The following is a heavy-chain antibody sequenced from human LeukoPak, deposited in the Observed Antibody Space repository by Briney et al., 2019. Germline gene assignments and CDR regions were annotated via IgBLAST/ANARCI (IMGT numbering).Heavy chain of an antibody. J-gene: IGHJ6*03. CDR3: ARGVVRSGGSCYRINYYYMDV. V-gene: IGHV4-39*07. D-gene: IGHD2-15*01. Sequence: SETLSLTCTVSGGSISSSSYSWGWIRQPPGKGLEWIGSIYYSGSTYYNPSLKSRVTISVDTSKNQFSLKLSSVTAADTAVYYCARGVVRSGGSCYRINYYYMDVWGKGTTVTVSS. CDR2: IYYSGST. CDR1: GGSISSSSYS.